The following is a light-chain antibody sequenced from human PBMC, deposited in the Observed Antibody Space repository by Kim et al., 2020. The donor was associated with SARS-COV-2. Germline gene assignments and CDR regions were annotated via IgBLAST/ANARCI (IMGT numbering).Light chain of an antibody. V-gene: IGLV3-1*01. CDR1: KLGDKY. CDR3: QAWDSSTVV. J-gene: IGLJ2*01. CDR2: QDS. Sequence: SYELTQPPSVSVSPGQTASITCSGDKLGDKYACWYQQKPGQSPVLVIYQDSKRRSGIPERFSGSSSGNTATLTISGTQAMDEADYYCQAWDSSTVVFGGGTQLTVL.